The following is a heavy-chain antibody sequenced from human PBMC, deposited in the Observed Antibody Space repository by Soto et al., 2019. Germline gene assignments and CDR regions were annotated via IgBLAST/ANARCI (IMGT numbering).Heavy chain of an antibody. V-gene: IGHV2-5*01. J-gene: IGHJ4*02. D-gene: IGHD2-2*01. CDR2: IYWNGIE. CDR1: GFSLTTSGVG. Sequence: QITLKESGPTLVKPTQTLTLTCTFSGFSLTTSGVGVTWIRQHPGKALEWLGLIYWNGIERYSPSLKSRHSLTKDPSKAQVVLTMTYVCPVDTDTYYCAHTRVPDTLAHWGQGTLVTVSS. CDR3: AHTRVPDTLAH.